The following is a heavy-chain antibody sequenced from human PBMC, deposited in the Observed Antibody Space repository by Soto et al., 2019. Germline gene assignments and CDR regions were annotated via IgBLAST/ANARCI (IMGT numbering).Heavy chain of an antibody. D-gene: IGHD6-19*01. CDR2: ISYDGSNK. CDR1: GFTFSSYG. V-gene: IGHV3-30*03. Sequence: GGSLRLSCAASGFTFSSYGMHWFRQAPGKGLEWVAVISYDGSNKYYADSVKGRFTISRDNSKNTLYLQMNSLRAEDTAVYYCARRPVQTSDYCYGMDVWGQGTTVTVSS. J-gene: IGHJ6*02. CDR3: ARRPVQTSDYCYGMDV.